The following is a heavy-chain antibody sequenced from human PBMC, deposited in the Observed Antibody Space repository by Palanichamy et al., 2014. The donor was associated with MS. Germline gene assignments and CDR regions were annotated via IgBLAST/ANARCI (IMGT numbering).Heavy chain of an antibody. D-gene: IGHD2-2*02. V-gene: IGHV1-18*01. Sequence: LVQSGAEVKKPGASVKVSCKASGYTFTSYGISWVRQAPGQGLEWMGWISAYNGNTNYAQKLQGRVTMTTDTSTSTAYMELRSLRSDDTAVYYCARDGLSLLYCSSTNCYMYGMDVWGQGTTVTVSS. CDR1: GYTFTSYG. J-gene: IGHJ6*02. CDR3: ARDGLSLLYCSSTNCYMYGMDV. CDR2: ISAYNGNT.